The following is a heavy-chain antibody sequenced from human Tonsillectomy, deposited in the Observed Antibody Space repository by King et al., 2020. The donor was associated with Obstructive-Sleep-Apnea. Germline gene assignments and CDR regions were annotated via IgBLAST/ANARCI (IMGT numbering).Heavy chain of an antibody. Sequence: QLQESGPGLVKPSETLSLTCTVSGGSISSYYWSWIRQPPGKGPEWIGYIYYSWSTNYNPSLKSRVTISVDTSKNQFSLKLSSVTAADTAVYYCARGGVSAPLYYFDYWGQGTLVTVSS. CDR3: ARGGVSAPLYYFDY. CDR2: IYYSWST. CDR1: GGSISSYY. J-gene: IGHJ4*02. V-gene: IGHV4-59*01. D-gene: IGHD2-21*01.